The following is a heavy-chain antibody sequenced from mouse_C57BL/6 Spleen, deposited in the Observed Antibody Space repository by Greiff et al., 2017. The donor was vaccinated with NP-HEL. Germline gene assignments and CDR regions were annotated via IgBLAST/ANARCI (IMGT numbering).Heavy chain of an antibody. V-gene: IGHV5-17*01. CDR2: ISSGSSTI. CDR1: GFTFSDYG. Sequence: EVMLVESGGGLVKPGGSLKLSCAASGFTFSDYGMHWVRQAPEKGLEWVAYISSGSSTIYYADTVKGRFTISRDNAKNTRFLQMTSLRSEDTAMYYCARGGNYFDYWGQGTTLTVSS. CDR3: ARGGNYFDY. J-gene: IGHJ2*01.